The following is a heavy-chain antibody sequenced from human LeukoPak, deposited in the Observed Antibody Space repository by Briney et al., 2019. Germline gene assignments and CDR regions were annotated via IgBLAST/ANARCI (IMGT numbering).Heavy chain of an antibody. CDR1: VGSISSGSYY. CDR2: IYTSGST. Sequence: PSETLSLTCTVSVGSISSGSYYWSWIRQPAGKGLEWIGRIYTSGSTNYNPSLKSRVTISVDTSKNQFSLKLSSVTAADTAVYYCARAIVRGFRDPGYFDYWGQGTLVTVSS. D-gene: IGHD3-10*01. CDR3: ARAIVRGFRDPGYFDY. V-gene: IGHV4-61*02. J-gene: IGHJ4*02.